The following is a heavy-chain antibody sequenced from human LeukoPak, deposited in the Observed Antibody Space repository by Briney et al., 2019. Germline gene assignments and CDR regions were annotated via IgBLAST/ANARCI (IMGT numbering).Heavy chain of an antibody. CDR2: TNHSGST. CDR1: GGSFSGYY. Sequence: SETLSLTCAVYGGSFSGYYWSWIRQPPGKGLEWIGETNHSGSTNYNPSLKSRVTISVDTSKNQFSLKLSSVTAADTAVYYCASSSYCSSTSCYPTPFDYWGQGTLVTVSS. CDR3: ASSSYCSSTSCYPTPFDY. V-gene: IGHV4-34*01. J-gene: IGHJ4*02. D-gene: IGHD2-2*01.